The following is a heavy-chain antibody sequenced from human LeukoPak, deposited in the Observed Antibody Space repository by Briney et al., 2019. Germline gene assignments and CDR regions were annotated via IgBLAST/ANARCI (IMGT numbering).Heavy chain of an antibody. CDR3: ARDPYYDSSGYYYSDAFDI. J-gene: IGHJ3*02. CDR1: GYTFTSYD. V-gene: IGHV1-2*02. CDR2: INPNSGGT. D-gene: IGHD3-22*01. Sequence: ASVKVSCKASGYTFTSYDINWVRQAPGQGLEWMGWINPNSGGTSYAQKFQGRVTMTRDTSISTAYMELSRLRSDDTAVYYCARDPYYDSSGYYYSDAFDIWGQGTMVTVSS.